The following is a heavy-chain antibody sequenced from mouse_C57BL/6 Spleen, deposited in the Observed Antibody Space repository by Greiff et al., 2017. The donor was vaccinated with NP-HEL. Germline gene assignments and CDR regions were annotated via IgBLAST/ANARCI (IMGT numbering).Heavy chain of an antibody. J-gene: IGHJ3*01. V-gene: IGHV3-6*01. D-gene: IGHD1-1*01. CDR3: ARSYYYGSCFAY. Sequence: DVQLQESGPGLVKPSQSLSLTCSVTGYSITSGYYWNWIRQLPGNKLEWMGYISYDGSNNYNPSLKNRISITRDTSKNQFFLKLNSVTTEDTATYYCARSYYYGSCFAYWGQGTLVTVSA. CDR2: ISYDGSN. CDR1: GYSITSGYY.